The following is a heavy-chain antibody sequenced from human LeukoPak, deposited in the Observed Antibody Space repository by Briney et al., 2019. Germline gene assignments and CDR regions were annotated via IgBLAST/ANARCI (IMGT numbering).Heavy chain of an antibody. CDR2: MNPNSGNT. V-gene: IGHV1-8*01. D-gene: IGHD3-22*01. CDR1: GYTFTSYD. CDR3: ARGRRITMIVVVTRLFVLAGDFDY. J-gene: IGHJ4*02. Sequence: GASVKVSCKASGYTFTSYDINWVRQATGQGLEWMGWMNPNSGNTGYAQKFQGRVTMTRNTSISTAYMELSSLRSEDTAVYYCARGRRITMIVVVTRLFVLAGDFDYWGQGTLVTVSS.